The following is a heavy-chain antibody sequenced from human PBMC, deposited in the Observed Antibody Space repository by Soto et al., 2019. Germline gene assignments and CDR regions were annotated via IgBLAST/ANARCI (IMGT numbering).Heavy chain of an antibody. V-gene: IGHV3-33*01. Sequence: LRLSCAASGFTFSSYGMHWVRQAPGKGLEWVAVIWYDGSNKYYADSVKGRFTISRDNSKNTLYLQMNSLRAEDTAVYYCARDGLSRWYYGMDVWGQGTTVTV. J-gene: IGHJ6*02. CDR2: IWYDGSNK. D-gene: IGHD2-15*01. CDR1: GFTFSSYG. CDR3: ARDGLSRWYYGMDV.